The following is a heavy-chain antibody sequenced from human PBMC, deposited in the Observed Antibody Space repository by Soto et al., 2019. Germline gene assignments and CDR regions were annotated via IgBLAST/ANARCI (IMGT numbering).Heavy chain of an antibody. J-gene: IGHJ4*02. D-gene: IGHD6-19*01. CDR2: VSHDGRNT. CDR1: GFTFSSYA. CDR3: AKGGRQWLVTSDFNY. V-gene: IGHV3-30*18. Sequence: GGFLRLSCAASGFTFSSYAMSWVRQTPGKGLECVAVVSHDGRNTHYADSVKGRFTISRDSSKNTVSLEMTSLRAEDTAVYYCAKGGRQWLVTSDFNYWGQGALVTVSS.